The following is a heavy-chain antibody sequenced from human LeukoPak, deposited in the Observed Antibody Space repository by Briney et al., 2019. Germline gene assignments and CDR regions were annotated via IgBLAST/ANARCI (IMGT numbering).Heavy chain of an antibody. CDR2: IYRNADGGTT. D-gene: IGHD2-2*01. CDR1: GFTFSNAW. J-gene: IGHJ6*02. V-gene: IGHV3-15*05. CDR3: TTDSYCSTTTCYASSNYYYGLDA. Sequence: GGSLRLSCAASGFTFSNAWMTWVRQAPGKGLEWVGRIYRNADGGTTDYAAPVKGRFTISRDDSKNTLYLQMNSLKTEDTAVYYCTTDSYCSTTTCYASSNYYYGLDAWGQGTSVTASS.